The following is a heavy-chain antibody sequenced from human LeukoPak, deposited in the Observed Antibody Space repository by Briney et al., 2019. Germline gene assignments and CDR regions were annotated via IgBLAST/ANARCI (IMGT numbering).Heavy chain of an antibody. CDR2: INHSGST. Sequence: SETLSLTCAVYGGSFSGYYWSWIRQPPRKGLEWIGEINHSGSTNYNPSLKSRVTISVDTSKNQFSLKLSSVTAADTAVYYCARGLDGDVFDYWGQGTLVTVSS. V-gene: IGHV4-34*01. CDR3: ARGLDGDVFDY. D-gene: IGHD4-17*01. J-gene: IGHJ4*02. CDR1: GGSFSGYY.